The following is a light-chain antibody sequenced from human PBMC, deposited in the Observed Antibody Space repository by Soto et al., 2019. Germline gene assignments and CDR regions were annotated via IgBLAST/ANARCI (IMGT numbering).Light chain of an antibody. Sequence: ALQMTQSPSSLSASVGDRVTITCRASQGIRNDLGWYQQKPGKAPKLLIYAASSLQSGVPSRFSGSGSGTDFTLTISSLQPEDCATYYCLQDYIHPWTFGQGTKVEIK. J-gene: IGKJ1*01. CDR1: QGIRND. CDR3: LQDYIHPWT. V-gene: IGKV1-6*01. CDR2: AAS.